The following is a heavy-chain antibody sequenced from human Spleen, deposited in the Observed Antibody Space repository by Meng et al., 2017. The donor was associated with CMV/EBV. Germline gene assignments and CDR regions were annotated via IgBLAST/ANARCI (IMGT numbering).Heavy chain of an antibody. V-gene: IGHV3-20*04. J-gene: IGHJ4*02. CDR3: VYSSSWLFYFDY. Sequence: GESLKISCAASGFTFDDYGMSWVRQAPGKGLEWVSGINWNGGSTGYADSVKGRFTISRDNAKNSLYLQMNSLRAEDTALYYCVYSSSWLFYFDYWGQGAVVTVSS. CDR2: INWNGGST. CDR1: GFTFDDYG. D-gene: IGHD6-13*01.